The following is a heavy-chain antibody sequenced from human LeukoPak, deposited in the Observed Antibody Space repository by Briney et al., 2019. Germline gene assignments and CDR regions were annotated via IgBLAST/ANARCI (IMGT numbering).Heavy chain of an antibody. CDR1: GGTFSSYA. CDR2: IIPIFGTA. V-gene: IGHV1-69*13. J-gene: IGHJ4*02. D-gene: IGHD3-22*01. Sequence: SVKVSCKASGGTFSSYAISWVRQAPGQGLEWMGGIIPIFGTANYAQRFQGRVTITADESTSTAYMELSSLRSEDTAVYYCARGYDTTGYFSYWGQGTLVTVSS. CDR3: ARGYDTTGYFSY.